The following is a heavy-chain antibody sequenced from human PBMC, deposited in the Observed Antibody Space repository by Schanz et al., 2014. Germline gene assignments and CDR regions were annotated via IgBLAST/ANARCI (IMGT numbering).Heavy chain of an antibody. V-gene: IGHV3-72*01. CDR2: VRKKEFSDDTE. J-gene: IGHJ4*02. D-gene: IGHD3-9*01. Sequence: EVELVESGGGLVQPGGSLRLSCAASGFIFSDHAMDWVRQAAGKGLEWVGRVRKKEFSDDTEEYAASVRGRFTISRDDSKNVVNLQMNGLKTEDTAMYYCVREGSTTPVAGLRSFDWLGRFDYWGQGALVTVSS. CDR1: GFIFSDHA. CDR3: VREGSTTPVAGLRSFDWLGRFDY.